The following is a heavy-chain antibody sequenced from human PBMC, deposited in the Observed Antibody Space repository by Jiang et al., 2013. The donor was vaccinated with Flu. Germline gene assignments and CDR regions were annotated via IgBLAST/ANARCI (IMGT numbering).Heavy chain of an antibody. CDR3: ARGRKYYDFWRHKQPFDY. Sequence: EVKKPGASVKVSCKASGYTFTGYYMHWVRQAPGQGLEWMGWINPNSGGTNYAQKFQGWVTMTRDTSISTAYMELSRLRSDDTAVYYCARGRKYYDFWRHKQPFDYWGQGTLVTVSS. CDR2: INPNSGGT. CDR1: GYTFTGYY. D-gene: IGHD3-3*01. J-gene: IGHJ4*02. V-gene: IGHV1-2*04.